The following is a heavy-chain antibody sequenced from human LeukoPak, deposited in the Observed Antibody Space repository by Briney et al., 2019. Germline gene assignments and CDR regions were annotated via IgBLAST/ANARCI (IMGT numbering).Heavy chain of an antibody. J-gene: IGHJ4*02. V-gene: IGHV1-2*02. CDR1: GYTFTDYY. D-gene: IGHD3-22*01. CDR3: TRERSSGPAFDY. Sequence: APVEVSCKASGYTFTDYYMHWVRQAPGQGLEWMGWINPNSGGTHYAQKFQGRVTMTRDTSISTAYMELSRLRSDDTAVYYCTRERSSGPAFDYWGQGTLASVSS. CDR2: INPNSGGT.